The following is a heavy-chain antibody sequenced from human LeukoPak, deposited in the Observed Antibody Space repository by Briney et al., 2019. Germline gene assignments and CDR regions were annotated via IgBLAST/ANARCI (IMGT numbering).Heavy chain of an antibody. D-gene: IGHD5/OR15-5a*01. V-gene: IGHV4-39*07. CDR1: GGSISRGSYY. CDR2: IYYTRST. CDR3: ARDTHVNTYVYRPNKLGHFFDS. J-gene: IGHJ4*02. Sequence: SETLSLTCTVSGGSISRGSYYWGWIRQPPGKGLEWIGSIYYTRSTYYNPSLKSRVTISLDTSKNQFSLKVSSVTAADTAVYYCARDTHVNTYVYRPNKLGHFFDSWGQGTLVTASS.